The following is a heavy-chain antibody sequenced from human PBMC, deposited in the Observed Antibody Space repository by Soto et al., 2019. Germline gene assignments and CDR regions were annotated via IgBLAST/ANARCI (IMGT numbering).Heavy chain of an antibody. V-gene: IGHV4-30-4*01. CDR2: IYYSGST. J-gene: IGHJ6*02. CDR3: ARGGFSGYSSRYYYYGMDV. CDR1: GGSISSGDYY. Sequence: PSETLSLTCTVSGGSISSGDYYWSWIRQPPGKGLEWIGYIYYSGSTYYNPSLKSRVTISVDTSKNQFSLKLSSVTAADTAVYYCARGGFSGYSSRYYYYGMDVWGQGTTVTVSS. D-gene: IGHD3-9*01.